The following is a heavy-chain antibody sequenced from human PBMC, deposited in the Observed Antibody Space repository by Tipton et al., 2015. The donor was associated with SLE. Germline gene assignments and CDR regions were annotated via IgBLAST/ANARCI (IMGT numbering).Heavy chain of an antibody. CDR3: ARRGIYDYGDY. Sequence: TLSLTCTVSGGSISDFYWSWIRQHPGKGLEWIGSVYHSGSTYYSPSLKSRLSMSVDRSTNQFSLKLNSVTAADTAVYYCARRGIYDYGDYWGQGTLVTVSS. J-gene: IGHJ4*02. CDR1: GGSISDFY. D-gene: IGHD3-16*01. V-gene: IGHV4-31*03. CDR2: VYHSGST.